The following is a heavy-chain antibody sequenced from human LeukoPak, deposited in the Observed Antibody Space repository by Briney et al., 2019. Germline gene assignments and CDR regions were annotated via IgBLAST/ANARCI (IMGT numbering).Heavy chain of an antibody. CDR1: GGSISSRSYY. D-gene: IGHD3-10*01. Sequence: SETLSLTCTVSGGSISSRSYYWGWIRQPPGKGLEWIGSIYYKGNTYLNPSLKSRVTISEDTSKNQFSLKLNSVTAADTAVYYCARDGALWVGDFTFYFDSWGQGSLVTVSS. CDR2: IYYKGNT. CDR3: ARDGALWVGDFTFYFDS. V-gene: IGHV4-39*07. J-gene: IGHJ4*02.